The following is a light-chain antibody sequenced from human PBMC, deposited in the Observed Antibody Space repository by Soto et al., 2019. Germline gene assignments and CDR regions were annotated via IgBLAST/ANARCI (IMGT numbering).Light chain of an antibody. V-gene: IGLV2-14*01. CDR2: DVS. CDR3: SSYTSSYTLV. CDR1: SSDVGGYNY. Sequence: QSALTQPASVSGSPGQSITISCTGTSSDVGGYNYVSWYQQHPGKAPKLMIYDVSNRPSGVSNRFSGSKSGNTASLTISGLQAEDEADYYCSSYTSSYTLVFVGGTKLTVL. J-gene: IGLJ2*01.